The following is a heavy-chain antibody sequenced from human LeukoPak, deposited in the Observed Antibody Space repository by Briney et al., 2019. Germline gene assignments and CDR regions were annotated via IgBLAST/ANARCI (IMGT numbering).Heavy chain of an antibody. D-gene: IGHD6-25*01. Sequence: GGSLRLSCAASGFTFSSYAMSWVRQAPGKGWEWVSAIVDSGGSTYYADSVKGRFTISRDNSKNTLYLQMNSLRVEDTAVYYCAKGSAASRPYYFDYWGQGTLVTVSS. CDR2: IVDSGGST. CDR1: GFTFSSYA. V-gene: IGHV3-23*01. CDR3: AKGSAASRPYYFDY. J-gene: IGHJ4*02.